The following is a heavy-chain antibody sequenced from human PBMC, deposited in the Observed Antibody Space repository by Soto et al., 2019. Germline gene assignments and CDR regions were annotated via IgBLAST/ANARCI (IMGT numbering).Heavy chain of an antibody. CDR1: GFTFSSYA. CDR3: ASLGNTHYYGSGIFRNWFDT. CDR2: ISYDGSNK. D-gene: IGHD3-10*01. Sequence: QVQLVESGGGVVQPGRSLRLSCAASGFTFSSYAMHWVRQAPGKVLEWVAVISYDGSNKYYADSVKGRFTISSDNSKHTLYLEMNSLRAEDTAVYSCASLGNTHYYGSGIFRNWFDTWGQGTLVTVSS. J-gene: IGHJ5*02. V-gene: IGHV3-30-3*01.